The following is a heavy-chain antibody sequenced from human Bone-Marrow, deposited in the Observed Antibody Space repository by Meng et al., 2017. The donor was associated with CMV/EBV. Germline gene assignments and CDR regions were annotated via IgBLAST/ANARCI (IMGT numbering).Heavy chain of an antibody. Sequence: QVEPVQSGAEVKKPGASVKVSFKASGYTFTGYYMHWVRQAPGQGLEWMGWINPNSGGTNYAQKFQGRVTMTRDTSISTAYMELSRLRSDDTAVYYCARASTTVVTPSWFDPWGQGTLVTVSS. CDR2: INPNSGGT. CDR3: ARASTTVVTPSWFDP. CDR1: GYTFTGYY. V-gene: IGHV1-2*02. J-gene: IGHJ5*02. D-gene: IGHD4-23*01.